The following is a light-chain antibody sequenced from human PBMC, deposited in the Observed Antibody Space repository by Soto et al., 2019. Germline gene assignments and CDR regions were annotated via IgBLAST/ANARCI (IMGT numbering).Light chain of an antibody. CDR3: QQYGRSGT. CDR1: QSVSNSY. J-gene: IGKJ1*01. Sequence: ELVLTQSPGTLSLSPGERATLSCRASQSVSNSYLAWYQQTPGQAPRLLIYAASTRAADVPARFSGSGSGTDFTLTISRLEPEDFAVYYCQQYGRSGTFGQGTKVDIK. V-gene: IGKV3-20*01. CDR2: AAS.